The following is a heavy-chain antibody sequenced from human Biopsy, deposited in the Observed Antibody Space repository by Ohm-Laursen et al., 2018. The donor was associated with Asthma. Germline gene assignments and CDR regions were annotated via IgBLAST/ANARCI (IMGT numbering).Heavy chain of an antibody. D-gene: IGHD3-9*01. J-gene: IGHJ3*01. Sequence: ASVKVSCKASGYNFISFAIHWVRQAPGQRLEWMGWVNTGNGDTKYSQKFQGRVTITRDTSASTAYMELRSLRSEDTATYYCAGTYYDFLTGEVKEFFGVWGQGTMVTVSS. CDR1: GYNFISFA. CDR3: AGTYYDFLTGEVKEFFGV. V-gene: IGHV1-3*04. CDR2: VNTGNGDT.